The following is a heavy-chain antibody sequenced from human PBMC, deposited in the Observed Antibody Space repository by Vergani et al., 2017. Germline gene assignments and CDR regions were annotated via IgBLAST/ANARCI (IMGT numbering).Heavy chain of an antibody. J-gene: IGHJ4*02. Sequence: VQLLESGGGVVQPGGSLRLSCAASGFTFSSYGMHWVRQAPGKGLEWVAFIRYDGSNKYYADSVKGRFTISRDNSKNTLYLQMNSLRAEDTAVYYCALIVVVITADYWGQGTLVTVSS. D-gene: IGHD3-22*01. CDR3: ALIVVVITADY. CDR1: GFTFSSYG. CDR2: IRYDGSNK. V-gene: IGHV3-30*02.